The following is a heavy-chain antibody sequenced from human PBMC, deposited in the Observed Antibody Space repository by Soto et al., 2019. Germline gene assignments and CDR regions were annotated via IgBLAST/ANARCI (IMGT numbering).Heavy chain of an antibody. Sequence: QVQLVQSGAEVKKPGSSVKVSCKASGGTFSSYAISWVRQAPGQGLEWMGGNIPIFGTANYAQKFQGRVTVTADEATSTAYMALSSLRSEDTAVYYCAGRYCSSTSCPTAAGYYYYYGMDVWGQGTTVTVSS. CDR3: AGRYCSSTSCPTAAGYYYYYGMDV. V-gene: IGHV1-69*01. J-gene: IGHJ6*02. D-gene: IGHD2-2*01. CDR2: NIPIFGTA. CDR1: GGTFSSYA.